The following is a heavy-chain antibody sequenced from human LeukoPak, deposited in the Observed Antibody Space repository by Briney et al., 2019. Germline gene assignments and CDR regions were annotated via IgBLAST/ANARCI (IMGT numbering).Heavy chain of an antibody. J-gene: IGHJ4*02. Sequence: GGSLRLSCAASGFAFSNAWMNWVRQAPGKGLKWVGRIKSKTDGGTTDYGTPVKGRFTISRDESENTLYLQMSSLKTEDTAVYYCATYSYTSGYYYFAYWGQGTLVTVSS. CDR3: ATYSYTSGYYYFAY. D-gene: IGHD6-19*01. CDR1: GFAFSNAW. V-gene: IGHV3-15*07. CDR2: IKSKTDGGTT.